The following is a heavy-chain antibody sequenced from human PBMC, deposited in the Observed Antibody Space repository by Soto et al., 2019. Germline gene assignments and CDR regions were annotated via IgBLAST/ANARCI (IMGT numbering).Heavy chain of an antibody. Sequence: PGGSLRLSCAASVFTFSSYAMSWVRQAPGKGLEWVSAISGSGGSTYYADSVKGRFTISRDNSKNTLYLQMNSLRAEDTAVYYCAKSRARDDYIWGSYRFDVYYFDYWGQGTLVTVSS. CDR2: ISGSGGST. J-gene: IGHJ4*02. CDR1: VFTFSSYA. D-gene: IGHD3-16*02. V-gene: IGHV3-23*01. CDR3: AKSRARDDYIWGSYRFDVYYFDY.